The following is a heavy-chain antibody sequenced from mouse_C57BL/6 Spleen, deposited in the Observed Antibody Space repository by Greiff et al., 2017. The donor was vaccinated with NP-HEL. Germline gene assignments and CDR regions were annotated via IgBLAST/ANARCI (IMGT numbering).Heavy chain of an antibody. V-gene: IGHV1-52*01. CDR2: IDPSDSET. D-gene: IGHD2-4*01. CDR1: GYTFTSYW. J-gene: IGHJ4*01. CDR3: ARKRNDYDVDYAMDY. Sequence: QVQLQQPGAELVRPGSSVKLSCKASGYTFTSYWMHWVKQRPIQGLEWIGNIDPSDSETHYNQKFKDKATLTVDKSSSTAYMQLSSLTSEDSAVYYCARKRNDYDVDYAMDYWGQGTSVTVSS.